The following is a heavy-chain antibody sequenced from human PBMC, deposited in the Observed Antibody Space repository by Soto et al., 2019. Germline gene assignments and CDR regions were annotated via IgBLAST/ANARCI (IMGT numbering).Heavy chain of an antibody. D-gene: IGHD4-17*01. Sequence: SVPTLVNPTQTLTLTCTFSGFSLSTSGMRVSWIRQPPGKALEWLARIDWDDDKFYSTSLKTRLTISKDTSKNQVVLTMTNMDPVDTATYYCARIRAGYGDFGAFDIWGQGTMVTVSS. CDR3: ARIRAGYGDFGAFDI. CDR1: GFSLSTSGMR. J-gene: IGHJ3*02. CDR2: IDWDDDK. V-gene: IGHV2-70*04.